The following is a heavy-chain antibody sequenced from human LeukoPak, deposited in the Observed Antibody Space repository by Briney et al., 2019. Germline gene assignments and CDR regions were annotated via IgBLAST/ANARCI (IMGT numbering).Heavy chain of an antibody. V-gene: IGHV1-46*01. CDR2: INPSGGST. D-gene: IGHD3-3*01. Sequence: ASVKVSCKASGYTFTSYDINWVRQAPGQGLEWMGIINPSGGSTSYAQKFQGRVTMTRDTSTSTVYMELSSLRSEDTAVYYCARTYYDFWSGDLGNWFDPWGQGTLVTVSS. J-gene: IGHJ5*02. CDR3: ARTYYDFWSGDLGNWFDP. CDR1: GYTFTSYD.